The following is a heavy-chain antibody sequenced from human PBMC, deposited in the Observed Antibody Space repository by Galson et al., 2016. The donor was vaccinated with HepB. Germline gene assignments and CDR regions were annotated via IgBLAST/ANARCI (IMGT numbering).Heavy chain of an antibody. Sequence: SLRLSCAASGFTVSSNYMSWVRQAPGKGLEWVSVIYSGGSTYYADSVKGRFTISRDNSKNTLYLQMNNLRAEDTAVYYCATVMELLYYAMDVWGQETTVTVSS. D-gene: IGHD1-26*01. V-gene: IGHV3-53*01. CDR3: ATVMELLYYAMDV. J-gene: IGHJ6*02. CDR1: GFTVSSNY. CDR2: IYSGGST.